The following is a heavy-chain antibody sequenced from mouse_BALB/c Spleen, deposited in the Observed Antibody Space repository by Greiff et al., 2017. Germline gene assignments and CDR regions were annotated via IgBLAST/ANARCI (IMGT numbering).Heavy chain of an antibody. Sequence: LVESGPELVKPGASVKVSCKASGYAFTSYNMYWVKQSHGKSLEWIGYIDPYNGGTSYNQKFKGKATLTVDKSSSTAYMHLNSLTSEDSAVYYCAREIEITTVPYYAMDYWGQGTSVTVSS. CDR2: IDPYNGGT. V-gene: IGHV1S135*01. CDR3: AREIEITTVPYYAMDY. J-gene: IGHJ4*01. CDR1: GYAFTSYN. D-gene: IGHD1-1*01.